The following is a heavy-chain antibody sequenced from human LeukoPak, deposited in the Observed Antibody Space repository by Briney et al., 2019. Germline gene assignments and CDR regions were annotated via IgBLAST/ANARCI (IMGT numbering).Heavy chain of an antibody. CDR1: GGSISNHY. D-gene: IGHD7-27*01. CDR2: SYYTGST. V-gene: IGHV4-59*11. J-gene: IGHJ4*02. Sequence: SETLSLTCTVSGGSISNHYWSWIRQPPGKGPEWIGYSYYTGSTNYNPALNSRVTISVDTSKNQFSLRLTSVTAADTAVYYWARGWGYFDYWGQGTLVPVSS. CDR3: ARGWGYFDY.